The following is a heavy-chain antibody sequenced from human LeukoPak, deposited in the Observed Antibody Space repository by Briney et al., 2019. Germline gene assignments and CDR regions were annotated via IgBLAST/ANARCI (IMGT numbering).Heavy chain of an antibody. Sequence: GASVKVSCKASGGTFSSYAISWVRQAPGQGLESMGGIIPIFGTANYTQKFQGRVTITADESTSTAYVELSSLRSEDTAVHYCARDWYYDSSRYYAEPYDAFDIWGQGTMVTVSS. CDR1: GGTFSSYA. J-gene: IGHJ3*02. V-gene: IGHV1-69*01. CDR2: IIPIFGTA. CDR3: ARDWYYDSSRYYAEPYDAFDI. D-gene: IGHD3-22*01.